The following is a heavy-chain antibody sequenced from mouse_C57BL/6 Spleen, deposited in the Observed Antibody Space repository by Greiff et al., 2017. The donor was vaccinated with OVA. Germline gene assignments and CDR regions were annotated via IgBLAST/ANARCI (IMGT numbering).Heavy chain of an antibody. V-gene: IGHV1-26*01. Sequence: VQLQQSGPELVKPGASVKISCKASGYTFTDYYMNWVKQSHGKSLEWIGDINPNNGGTSYNQKFKGKATLTVDKSSSTAYMELRSLTSEDSAVYYCASPYSNLYYYAMDYWGQGTSVTVSS. CDR3: ASPYSNLYYYAMDY. J-gene: IGHJ4*01. D-gene: IGHD2-5*01. CDR1: GYTFTDYY. CDR2: INPNNGGT.